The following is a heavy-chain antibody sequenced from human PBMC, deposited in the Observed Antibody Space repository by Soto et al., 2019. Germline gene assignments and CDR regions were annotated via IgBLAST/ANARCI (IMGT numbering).Heavy chain of an antibody. CDR3: ARGPLTTYFDY. V-gene: IGHV4-59*01. CDR2: FYYSGST. Sequence: QVQLQESGPGLVKPSETLSLTCTVSGGSISSYYWSWIRQPLGKGLEWIGYFYYSGSTNYNPSLKSRVTISVDTSKNQFSLKLSSVTAADTAVYYCARGPLTTYFDYWGQGTLVTVSS. J-gene: IGHJ4*02. CDR1: GGSISSYY.